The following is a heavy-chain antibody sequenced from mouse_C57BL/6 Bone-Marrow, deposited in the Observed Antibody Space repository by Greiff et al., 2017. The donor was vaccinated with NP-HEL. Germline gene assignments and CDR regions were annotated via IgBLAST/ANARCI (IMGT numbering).Heavy chain of an antibody. Sequence: QVQLQQPGAELVKPGASVKLSCKASGYTFTSYWMHWVKQRPGQGLEWIGMIHPNSGSTNYNEKFKSKATLTVDKSSSTAYMQLSGLTSEDSAVYYCASYYGSSFYWYFEVWGTGTTVTVSS. J-gene: IGHJ1*03. CDR3: ASYYGSSFYWYFEV. CDR1: GYTFTSYW. V-gene: IGHV1-64*01. D-gene: IGHD1-1*01. CDR2: IHPNSGST.